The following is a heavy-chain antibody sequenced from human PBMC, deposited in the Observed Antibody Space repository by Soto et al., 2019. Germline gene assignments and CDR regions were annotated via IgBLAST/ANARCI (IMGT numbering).Heavy chain of an antibody. CDR1: GGSISSYY. CDR3: ARSTKKGFGELLGYYYYMDV. D-gene: IGHD3-10*01. J-gene: IGHJ6*03. V-gene: IGHV4-59*01. Sequence: QVQLQESGPGLVKPSETLSLTCTVSGGSISSYYWSWIRQPPGKGLEWIGYIYYSGSTNYNPSLKGRVNISVDTSKDQFSLKMSSVTAADTAVYYCARSTKKGFGELLGYYYYMDVWGKGTTVTVSS. CDR2: IYYSGST.